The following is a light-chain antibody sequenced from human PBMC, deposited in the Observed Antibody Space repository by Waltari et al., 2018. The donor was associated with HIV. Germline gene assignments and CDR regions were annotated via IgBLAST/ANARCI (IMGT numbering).Light chain of an antibody. CDR1: QGISNY. J-gene: IGKJ3*01. Sequence: DIQMTQSPSSLSASVGARVTIPCRASQGISNYLAWYQQKPGKVPKLLIYAASTLQSGVPSRFSGSGSGTDFTLTISSLQPEDVATYYCQKYNSARFTFGPGTTVNIK. V-gene: IGKV1-27*01. CDR3: QKYNSARFT. CDR2: AAS.